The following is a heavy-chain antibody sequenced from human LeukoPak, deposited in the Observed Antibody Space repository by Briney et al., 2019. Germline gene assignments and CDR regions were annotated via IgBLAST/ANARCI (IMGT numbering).Heavy chain of an antibody. CDR1: GDSISTSSYY. CDR3: ARVRGWEQASPDGYMDV. D-gene: IGHD1-26*01. CDR2: VSYSGST. Sequence: SETLSLTCTVSGDSISTSSYYWGWIRQPPGKGLEWIGSVSYSGSTYYNPSLKSRVTISVDTSKNQFSLKLSSVTAADTAVYYCARVRGWEQASPDGYMDVWGKGTTVTISS. V-gene: IGHV4-39*07. J-gene: IGHJ6*03.